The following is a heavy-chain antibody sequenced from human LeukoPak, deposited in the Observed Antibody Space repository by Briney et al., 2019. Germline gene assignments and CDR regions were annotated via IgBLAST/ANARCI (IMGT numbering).Heavy chain of an antibody. Sequence: SETLSLTCAVSGYSISSGYYWGWIRQPPGKGLEWIGSIYHSGSTYYNPSLKSRVTISVDTSKNQFSLKLSSVTAADTAVYYCARIDSRFWSSYPQFDYWGQGTLVTVSS. J-gene: IGHJ4*02. CDR3: ARIDSRFWSSYPQFDY. V-gene: IGHV4-38-2*01. D-gene: IGHD3-3*01. CDR1: GYSISSGYY. CDR2: IYHSGST.